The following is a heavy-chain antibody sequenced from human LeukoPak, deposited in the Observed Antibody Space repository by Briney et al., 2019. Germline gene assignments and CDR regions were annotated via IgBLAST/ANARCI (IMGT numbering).Heavy chain of an antibody. Sequence: TETLSLTCTVSGGSISSYYWSWIRQPPGKGLEWIGYIYYSGSTNYNPSLKSRVTISVDTSKNQFYLKLSSVTAADTAVYYCARDQGSLDAFDIWGQGTMVTVSS. V-gene: IGHV4-59*01. D-gene: IGHD1-26*01. CDR1: GGSISSYY. CDR3: ARDQGSLDAFDI. J-gene: IGHJ3*02. CDR2: IYYSGST.